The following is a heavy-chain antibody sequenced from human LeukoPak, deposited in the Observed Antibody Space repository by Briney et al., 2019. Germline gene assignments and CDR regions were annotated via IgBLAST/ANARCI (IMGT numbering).Heavy chain of an antibody. Sequence: ASVKVSCKASGYSFTSYYMHWVRQAPGQGLEWMGWINPNSGGTNYAQKFQGRVTMTRDTSISTAYMELSRLRSDDTAVYYCARSLTRYYYDSSASPDYWGQGTLVTVSS. CDR2: INPNSGGT. J-gene: IGHJ4*02. CDR1: GYSFTSYY. D-gene: IGHD3-22*01. CDR3: ARSLTRYYYDSSASPDY. V-gene: IGHV1-2*02.